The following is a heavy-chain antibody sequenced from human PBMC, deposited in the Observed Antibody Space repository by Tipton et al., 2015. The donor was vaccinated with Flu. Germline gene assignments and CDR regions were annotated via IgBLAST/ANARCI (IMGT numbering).Heavy chain of an antibody. J-gene: IGHJ4*02. CDR3: ARHTGDSVRGVIDY. D-gene: IGHD3-10*02. Sequence: TLSLTCSVSGYSIRSAYYWGWVRRPPGKGLEWIGTIYHSGTTYYNPSLKSRLTIPVDTSKNQFSLRLSSVTAADTAVYYCARHTGDSVRGVIDYWGQGTLVTVSS. V-gene: IGHV4-38-2*01. CDR1: GYSIRSAYY. CDR2: IYHSGTT.